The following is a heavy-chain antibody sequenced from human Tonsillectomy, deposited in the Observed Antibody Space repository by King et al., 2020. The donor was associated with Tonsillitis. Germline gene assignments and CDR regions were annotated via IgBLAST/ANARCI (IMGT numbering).Heavy chain of an antibody. J-gene: IGHJ4*02. V-gene: IGHV4-61*02. CDR2: IYTSGST. CDR1: GGSISSGSYY. Sequence: QVQLQESGPGLVKPSETLSLTCTVSGGSISSGSYYWSWIRQPAGKGLEWIGRIYTSGSTNYNPSLKSRVTISVDTSKNQFSLKLSSVTAADTAVYYCAKRAPDFGTDFWGQGTLVTVSS. CDR3: AKRAPDFGTDF. D-gene: IGHD1-1*01.